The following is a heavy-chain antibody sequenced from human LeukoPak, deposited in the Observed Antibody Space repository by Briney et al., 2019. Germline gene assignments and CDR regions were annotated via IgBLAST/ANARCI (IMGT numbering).Heavy chain of an antibody. CDR3: ARSDIVVVPAAIGSDY. CDR1: GGSISSSSYY. V-gene: IGHV4-39*01. Sequence: SETLSLTCTVSGGSISSSSYYWGWIRQPPGKGLEWIGSIYYSGSTYYNPSLKSRVTISVDTSKNQFSLKLSSVTAADTAVYYCARSDIVVVPAAIGSDYWGQGTLVTVSS. D-gene: IGHD2-2*01. J-gene: IGHJ4*02. CDR2: IYYSGST.